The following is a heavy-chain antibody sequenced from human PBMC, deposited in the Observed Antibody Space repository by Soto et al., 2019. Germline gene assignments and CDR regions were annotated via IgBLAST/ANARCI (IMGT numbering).Heavy chain of an antibody. Sequence: EVQLLESGGGLVQPGESLRLSCAISGFIFGNYMMTWVRQAPGKGLEWDSTVSDSGDSTYYAESVKGRFTISRDNSKNTLYLQKDRLGAEDTAVYYCAPHVYCSGGSCHYDAFDIRGQGTMVTVSS. CDR3: APHVYCSGGSCHYDAFDI. CDR1: GFIFGNYM. J-gene: IGHJ3*02. D-gene: IGHD2-15*01. V-gene: IGHV3-23*01. CDR2: VSDSGDST.